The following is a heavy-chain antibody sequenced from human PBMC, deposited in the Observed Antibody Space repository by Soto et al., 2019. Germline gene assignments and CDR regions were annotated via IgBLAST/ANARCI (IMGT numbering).Heavy chain of an antibody. V-gene: IGHV4-59*01. Sequence: PSETLSLTCTVSGGSISSYYWSWIRQPPGKGLEWIGYIYYSGSTNYNPSLKSRVTISVDTSKNQFSLKLSSVTAADTAVYYCARRYGGNSDAFDIWGQGTMVTV. D-gene: IGHD4-17*01. CDR1: GGSISSYY. J-gene: IGHJ3*02. CDR3: ARRYGGNSDAFDI. CDR2: IYYSGST.